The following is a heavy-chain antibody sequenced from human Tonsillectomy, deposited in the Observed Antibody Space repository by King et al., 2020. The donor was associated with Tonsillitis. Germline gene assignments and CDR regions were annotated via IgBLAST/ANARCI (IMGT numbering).Heavy chain of an antibody. V-gene: IGHV3-30*18. D-gene: IGHD6-13*01. Sequence: VQLVQSGGGVVQPGRSLRLSCAASGITLSSYATHWVRQAPGKGLEWVAVIPFDGSTKYYADSVKGRFTISRDDSKNTLYLQMNSLRPEDTAIYYWSKGIAAADPLDYWGQGTLVAV. CDR2: IPFDGSTK. CDR3: SKGIAAADPLDY. J-gene: IGHJ4*02. CDR1: GITLSSYA.